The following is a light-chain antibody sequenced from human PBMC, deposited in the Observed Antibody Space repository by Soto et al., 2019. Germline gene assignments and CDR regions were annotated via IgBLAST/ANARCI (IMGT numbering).Light chain of an antibody. Sequence: DIQMTQSPSSLSASVGDRVTITCRASQSISSYLNWYQQKPGKAPKLLIYASSSLQSGVPSRFCGSGSGSDFTLTSSSLQHEDFAPYYRQQSYSTPSFAFGQGRRREIK. CDR3: QQSYSTPSFA. J-gene: IGKJ5*01. V-gene: IGKV1-39*01. CDR1: QSISSY. CDR2: ASS.